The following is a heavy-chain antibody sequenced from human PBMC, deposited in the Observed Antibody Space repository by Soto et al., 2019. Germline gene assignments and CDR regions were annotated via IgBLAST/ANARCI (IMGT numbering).Heavy chain of an antibody. CDR2: IYYSGST. CDR1: GDSICSYY. J-gene: IGHJ4*02. V-gene: IGHV4-59*01. D-gene: IGHD1-1*01. Sequence: SETLSLTCTASGDSICSYYWSWIRQPPGKGLEWIGYIYYSGSTNYNPSLKSRVTISVDTSKNQFSLKLSSVTAADTAVYYCATLLEDFDYLGQGTLVTVSS. CDR3: ATLLEDFDY.